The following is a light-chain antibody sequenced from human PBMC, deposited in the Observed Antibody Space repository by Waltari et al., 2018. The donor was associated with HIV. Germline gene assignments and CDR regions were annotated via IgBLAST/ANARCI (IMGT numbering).Light chain of an antibody. V-gene: IGKV3-20*01. CDR2: SAS. CDR1: QSLSNNN. CDR3: QQYDTSPFT. Sequence: EIVLTPSPGTLSLSPGERVTLPCRASQSLSNNNLASGQQKPGQAPRLLIDSASSRAASIPDRISGSGSGTDLTLTISRLEPEDFAVYYCQQYDTSPFTFGPGTKVDIK. J-gene: IGKJ3*01.